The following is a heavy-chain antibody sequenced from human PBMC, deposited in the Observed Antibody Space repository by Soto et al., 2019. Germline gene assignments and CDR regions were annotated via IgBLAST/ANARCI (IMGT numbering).Heavy chain of an antibody. V-gene: IGHV3-23*01. CDR1: GFTFSNYG. J-gene: IGHJ4*02. CDR3: AKDRCSGTSCYFDD. Sequence: GGSLRLSCVASGFTFSNYGMSWVRQAPGKGLEWVSAIVGSGVSTYYADSVKGRFTISRDNSKNTLYLQMNSLRAEDMAVYYCAKDRCSGTSCYFDDWGQGTLVTVSS. CDR2: IVGSGVST. D-gene: IGHD2-2*01.